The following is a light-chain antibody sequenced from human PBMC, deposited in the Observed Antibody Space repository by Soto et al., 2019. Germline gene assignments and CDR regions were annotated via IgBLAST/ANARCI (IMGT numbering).Light chain of an antibody. CDR1: NNDVAGYNY. Sequence: QSALTQPASVSGSPGQSITISCTGTNNDVAGYNYVSWYQHHPGKAPELIIYGVSYRPSGVSIRFSGSKSGNTASLTISGLQAEDEADYYCNSYTSTSSPVLFGGGTKLTVL. CDR2: GVS. CDR3: NSYTSTSSPVL. V-gene: IGLV2-14*03. J-gene: IGLJ2*01.